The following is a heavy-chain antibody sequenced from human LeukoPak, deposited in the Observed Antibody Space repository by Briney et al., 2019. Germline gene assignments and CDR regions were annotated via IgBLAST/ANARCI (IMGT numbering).Heavy chain of an antibody. V-gene: IGHV6-1*01. CDR3: ARDGWPAFDF. CDR2: TFYRSKWYN. D-gene: IGHD2-15*01. J-gene: IGHJ4*02. Sequence: SQTLSLTCALSGDSFSSNTAAWNWIRQSPSRGLEWLGRTFYRSKWYNDYAVSVKSRITINPDTSKNQFSLQLNSVTPEDTAVYYCARDGWPAFDFWGQGTLVTVSS. CDR1: GDSFSSNTAA.